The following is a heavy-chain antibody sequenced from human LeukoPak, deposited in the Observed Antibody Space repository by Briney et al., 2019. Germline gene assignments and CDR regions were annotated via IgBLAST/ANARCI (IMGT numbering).Heavy chain of an antibody. D-gene: IGHD3-16*02. CDR2: ISSDSNYI. V-gene: IGHV3-21*01. J-gene: IGHJ3*02. CDR3: AREVSSAFDI. CDR1: GFPFSSYS. Sequence: GGSLRLSCAASGFPFSSYSMNWVRQTPGKGLEWVSSISSDSNYIYYTDPVEGRFTISRDNAKNSLYLQMNSLRAEDTAVYYCAREVSSAFDIWGQGTMVTVS.